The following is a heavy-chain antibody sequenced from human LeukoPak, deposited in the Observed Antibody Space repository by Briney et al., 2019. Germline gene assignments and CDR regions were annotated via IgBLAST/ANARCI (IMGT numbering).Heavy chain of an antibody. Sequence: SETLSLTCAVYGVSFSGYYLSWIRQPPGKGLEWIAEINHSGSTNYNPSLKSRVTISVDTSKNQFSLKLSSVTAADTAVYYCARANRSRPTPYYYYGMDVGGQATTVTVPS. D-gene: IGHD3-16*02. V-gene: IGHV4-34*01. CDR1: GVSFSGYY. CDR3: ARANRSRPTPYYYYGMDV. J-gene: IGHJ6*01. CDR2: INHSGST.